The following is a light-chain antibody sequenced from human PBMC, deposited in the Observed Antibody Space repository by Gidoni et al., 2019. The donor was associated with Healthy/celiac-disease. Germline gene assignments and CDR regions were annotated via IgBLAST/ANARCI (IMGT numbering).Light chain of an antibody. Sequence: SYELTQPPSVSVSPGQTASITCAGDNLGDKYACWYQQQPGQSPVLVIYQDSKRPAGIPARFSGSHSGNTATLPISGTQAMDEADYYCQAWDSSTWVFGGGTKLTVL. V-gene: IGLV3-1*01. CDR1: NLGDKY. J-gene: IGLJ3*02. CDR3: QAWDSSTWV. CDR2: QDS.